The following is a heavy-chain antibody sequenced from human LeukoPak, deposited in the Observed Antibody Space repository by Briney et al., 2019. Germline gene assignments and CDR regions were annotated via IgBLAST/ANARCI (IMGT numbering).Heavy chain of an antibody. D-gene: IGHD6-6*01. J-gene: IGHJ4*02. CDR3: AKDGMYSSSSSYYFDY. V-gene: IGHV3-7*03. CDR2: IKQDESEK. Sequence: GGSLRLSCAASGFSLSTYWMGWVRQAPGKGLEWVANIKQDESEKDYVDSVKGRFTISRDSAKNSLYLQMNSLRAEDTAIYYCAKDGMYSSSSSYYFDYWGQGTLVTVSS. CDR1: GFSLSTYW.